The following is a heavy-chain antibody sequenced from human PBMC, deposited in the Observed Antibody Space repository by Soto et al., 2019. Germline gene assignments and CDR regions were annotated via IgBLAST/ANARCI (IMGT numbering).Heavy chain of an antibody. V-gene: IGHV4-59*01. CDR2: IYYSGST. J-gene: IGHJ4*02. Sequence: SETLSLTCTVSGGSISSYYWSWIRQPPGKGLEWIGYIYYSGSTNYNPSLKSRVTISVDTSKNQFSLKLSSVTAADTAVYYCARENPSGGDYYFDYWGQGTLVTVSS. CDR1: GGSISSYY. D-gene: IGHD2-21*02. CDR3: ARENPSGGDYYFDY.